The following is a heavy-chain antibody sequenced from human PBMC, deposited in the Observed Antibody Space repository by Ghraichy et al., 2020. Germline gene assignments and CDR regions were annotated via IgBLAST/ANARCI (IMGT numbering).Heavy chain of an antibody. CDR2: ISSSSSYI. J-gene: IGHJ4*02. V-gene: IGHV3-21*01. D-gene: IGHD4-17*01. CDR1: GFTFSSYS. CDR3: AIWGDDYGDLLFDY. Sequence: GGSLRLSCAASGFTFSSYSMNWVRQAPGKGLEWVSSISSSSSYIYYADSVKGRFTISRDNAKNSLYLQMNSLRAEDTAVYYCAIWGDDYGDLLFDYWGQGTLVTVSS.